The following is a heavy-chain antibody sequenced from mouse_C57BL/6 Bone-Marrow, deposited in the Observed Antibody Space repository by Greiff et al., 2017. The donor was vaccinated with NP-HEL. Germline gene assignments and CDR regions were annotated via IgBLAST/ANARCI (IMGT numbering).Heavy chain of an antibody. CDR1: GYTFTSYW. CDR2: IDPSDSET. D-gene: IGHD3-2*02. V-gene: IGHV1-52*01. Sequence: QVQLQQPGAELVRPGSSVKLSCKASGYTFTSYWMHWVKQRPIQGLEWIGNIDPSDSETHYNQKFKDKATLTVDNSSSTAYMQLSSLTSEDSAVYYCARRDSSGYWFAYWGQGTLVTVSA. J-gene: IGHJ3*01. CDR3: ARRDSSGYWFAY.